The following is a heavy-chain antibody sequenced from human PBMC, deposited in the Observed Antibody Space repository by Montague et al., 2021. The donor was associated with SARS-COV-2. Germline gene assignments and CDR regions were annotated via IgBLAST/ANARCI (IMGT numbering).Heavy chain of an antibody. D-gene: IGHD3-22*01. V-gene: IGHV4-31*03. CDR2: IYYSGST. Sequence: TLSLTCTVSGGSISSGGYYWSWIRQHPGKGLEWIGYIYYSGSTYYNPSLKSRVTISVDTSKNQFSLKLGSVTAADTAVYYCARAATITMIVVVIDAFDIWGQGTMVTVSS. J-gene: IGHJ3*02. CDR1: GGSISSGGYY. CDR3: ARAATITMIVVVIDAFDI.